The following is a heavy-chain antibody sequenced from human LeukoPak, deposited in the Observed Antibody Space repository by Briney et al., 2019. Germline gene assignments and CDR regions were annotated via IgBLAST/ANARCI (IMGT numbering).Heavy chain of an antibody. J-gene: IGHJ6*03. V-gene: IGHV1-46*01. CDR1: GYTFTSYY. CDR3: ARDSLDRRGYGDSRWYYYYYMDV. Sequence: ASVKVSCKASGYTFTSYYMHWVRQAPGQGLEWMGLINPTGGSTGYAQKFQGRVTMTRDMSTSTVYMELRSLRSEDTAVYYCARDSLDRRGYGDSRWYYYYYMDVWGKGTTVTVSS. CDR2: INPTGGST. D-gene: IGHD4-17*01.